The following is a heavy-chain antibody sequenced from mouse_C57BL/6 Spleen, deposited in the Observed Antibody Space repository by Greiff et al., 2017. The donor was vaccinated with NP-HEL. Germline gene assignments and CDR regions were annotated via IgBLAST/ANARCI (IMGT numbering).Heavy chain of an antibody. CDR2: ISYAGSN. CDR1: GYSITSGYY. Sequence: EVKLLESGPGLVKPSQSLSLTCSVTGYSITSGYYWNWIRQFPGNKLEWMGYISYAGSNNYNPSLNNRISITRNTSKNQFFLKLNSVTTEDTATYDCAWGGLYETTVAPFAYWGQGTLVTVSA. D-gene: IGHD1-1*01. V-gene: IGHV3-6*01. J-gene: IGHJ3*01. CDR3: AWGGLYETTVAPFAY.